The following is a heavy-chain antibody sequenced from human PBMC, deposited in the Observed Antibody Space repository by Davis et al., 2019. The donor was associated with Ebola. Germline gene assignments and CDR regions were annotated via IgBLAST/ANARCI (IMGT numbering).Heavy chain of an antibody. CDR1: GFSFTKYP. V-gene: IGHV3-21*01. CDR2: ISTSSTYI. D-gene: IGHD6-6*01. Sequence: GESLKISCAASGFSFTKYPLAWVRQAPGKGLDWVSSISTSSTYINYADSAKGRFTISRDDAKNSLYLQMNSLRAEDTAVYYCARDRYSSSSSEYFQHWGQGTLVTVSS. J-gene: IGHJ1*01. CDR3: ARDRYSSSSSEYFQH.